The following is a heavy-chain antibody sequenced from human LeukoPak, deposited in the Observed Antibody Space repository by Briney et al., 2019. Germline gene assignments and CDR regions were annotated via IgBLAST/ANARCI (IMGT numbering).Heavy chain of an antibody. CDR3: ARVIMGTTYGMDV. CDR1: GYSFTTYW. CDR2: IDPSDSYT. Sequence: GESLKISCKGSGYSFTTYWISWVRQLPGKGLEWMGRIDPSDSYTNYSPSFQGHVTISADKSISTAYLQWSSLKASDTAMYYCARVIMGTTYGMDVWGKGTTVTVSS. V-gene: IGHV5-10-1*01. J-gene: IGHJ6*04. D-gene: IGHD4-11*01.